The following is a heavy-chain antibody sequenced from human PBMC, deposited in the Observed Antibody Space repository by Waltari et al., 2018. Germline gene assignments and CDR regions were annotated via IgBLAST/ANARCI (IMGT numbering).Heavy chain of an antibody. CDR1: GYSISRGYY. V-gene: IGHV4-38-2*01. D-gene: IGHD2-2*01. Sequence: QVQLQESGPGLVKPSETLSLTCAVSGYSISRGYYWGWIRQPPGKGLEWIGGIYHSGSTYYNPSLKSRVTISVDTSKNQFSLKLSSVTAADTAVYYCARLATSVRWGQGTLVTVSS. CDR2: IYHSGST. J-gene: IGHJ4*02. CDR3: ARLATSVR.